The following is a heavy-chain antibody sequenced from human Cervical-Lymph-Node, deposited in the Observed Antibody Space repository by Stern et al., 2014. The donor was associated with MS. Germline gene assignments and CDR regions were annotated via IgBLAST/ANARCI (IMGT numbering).Heavy chain of an antibody. J-gene: IGHJ4*02. D-gene: IGHD6-13*01. CDR2: IYVGDSET. Sequence: VQLVESGAEVKKPGESLKISCKGAGYTFTTYWIGWVRQVPGKGLEWMGIIYVGDSETRYSPSFQGQVTISADKSISTAYLHWRSLKASDTAMYYCARSYSSSWTHYFDYWGQGTLVTVSS. CDR3: ARSYSSSWTHYFDY. CDR1: GYTFTTYW. V-gene: IGHV5-51*01.